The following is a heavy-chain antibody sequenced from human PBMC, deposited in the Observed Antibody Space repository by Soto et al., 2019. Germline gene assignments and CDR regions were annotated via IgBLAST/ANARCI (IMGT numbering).Heavy chain of an antibody. V-gene: IGHV3-23*01. CDR2: ITFRGDNT. J-gene: IGHJ4*02. CDR1: GFTFSSYA. Sequence: EVQLLESGGGLVPPGGSLRLSCAASGFTFSSYAMSWVRQAPGEGLEWVAGITFRGDNTYYADSVKGRFTLSRDNPRNRLDLQMNSLKVEDTALYYCAKLGTMGVFDNWGQGTLLTVSS. CDR3: AKLGTMGVFDN. D-gene: IGHD1-1*01.